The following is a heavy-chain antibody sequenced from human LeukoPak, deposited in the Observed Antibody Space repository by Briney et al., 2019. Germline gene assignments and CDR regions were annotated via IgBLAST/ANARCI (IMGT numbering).Heavy chain of an antibody. Sequence: ASVKVSCKASGYTFTGYYMHWVRQAPGQGLEWMGWMNPNSGNTGYAQKFQGRVTMTRNTSISTAYMELSSLRSEDTAVYYCASHYYDSSGYYSDYWGQGTLVTVSS. CDR3: ASHYYDSSGYYSDY. V-gene: IGHV1-8*02. J-gene: IGHJ4*02. D-gene: IGHD3-22*01. CDR2: MNPNSGNT. CDR1: GYTFTGYY.